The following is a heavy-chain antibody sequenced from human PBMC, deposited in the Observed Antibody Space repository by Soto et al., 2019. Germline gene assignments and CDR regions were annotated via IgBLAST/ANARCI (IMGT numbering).Heavy chain of an antibody. J-gene: IGHJ3*02. V-gene: IGHV3-7*01. CDR3: ARWCSSPSRPPRPTHHGDDDSYAFDI. Sequence: GGSLRLSCAASGFTFRSYWMSWVRQAPGKGLEWVANIKQDGSEKYYVDSVKGRFTISRDNAKNSLYLQMNSLRAEDTAVYYCARWCSSPSRPPRPTHHGDDDSYAFDIWRQGTLVTVSS. D-gene: IGHD2-2*01. CDR1: GFTFRSYW. CDR2: IKQDGSEK.